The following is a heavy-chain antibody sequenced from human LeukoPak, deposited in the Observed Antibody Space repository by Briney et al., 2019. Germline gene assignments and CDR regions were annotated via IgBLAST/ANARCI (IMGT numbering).Heavy chain of an antibody. CDR2: IKSKTDGGTT. D-gene: IGHD5-18*01. Sequence: GGSLRLSCAASGFTFSNAWMSWVRQAPGKRLEWVGRIKSKTDGGTTDYAAPVKGRFTISRDDSKNTLYLQMNSLKTEDTAVYYCTTDRGYSYGFDWFDPWGQGTLVTVSS. V-gene: IGHV3-15*01. CDR1: GFTFSNAW. CDR3: TTDRGYSYGFDWFDP. J-gene: IGHJ5*02.